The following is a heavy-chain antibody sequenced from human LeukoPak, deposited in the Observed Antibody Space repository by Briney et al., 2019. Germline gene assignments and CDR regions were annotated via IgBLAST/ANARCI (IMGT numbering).Heavy chain of an antibody. V-gene: IGHV3-48*04. CDR2: ISSSSSTI. J-gene: IGHJ6*03. CDR1: GYSFTSYW. Sequence: GESLKISCKGSGYSFTSYWIAWVRQAPGKGLEWVSYISSSSSTIYYADSVKGRFTISRDNAKNSLYLQMNSLRAEDTAVYYCARESPYYGSGRNYYYYYMDVWGKGTTVTISS. D-gene: IGHD3-10*01. CDR3: ARESPYYGSGRNYYYYYMDV.